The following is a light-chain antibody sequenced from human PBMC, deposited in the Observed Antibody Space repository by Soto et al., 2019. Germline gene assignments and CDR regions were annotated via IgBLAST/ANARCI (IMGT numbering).Light chain of an antibody. Sequence: ETVMTQSPATLSVSPGQGATLSCRATENINQNLAWYQQKPGQAPRLLIYDASNRATGIPARFSGSGSGTDFTLTISSLEPEDFAVYYCQQRSNWTFGQGTKGDIK. CDR1: ENINQN. CDR3: QQRSNWT. J-gene: IGKJ1*01. V-gene: IGKV3-11*01. CDR2: DAS.